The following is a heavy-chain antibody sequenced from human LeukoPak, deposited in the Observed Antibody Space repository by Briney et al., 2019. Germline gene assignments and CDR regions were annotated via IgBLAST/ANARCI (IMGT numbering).Heavy chain of an antibody. CDR1: GGSFSGYY. J-gene: IGHJ4*02. V-gene: IGHV4-34*01. D-gene: IGHD1-26*01. CDR2: INHSGST. Sequence: SETLSLTCAVSGGSFSGYYWSWIRQPPGKGLEWIGEINHSGSTNYNPSLKSRVTISVDTSKNQFSLKLSSVTAADTAVYYCASPQSGSYLDYWGQGTLVTVSS. CDR3: ASPQSGSYLDY.